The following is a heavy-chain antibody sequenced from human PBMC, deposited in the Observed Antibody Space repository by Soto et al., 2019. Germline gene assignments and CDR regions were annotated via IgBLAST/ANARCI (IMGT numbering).Heavy chain of an antibody. V-gene: IGHV3-48*02. CDR2: ISKSGTTT. CDR3: ARDDSSSWYYYYYYYGMDV. D-gene: IGHD6-13*01. CDR1: GFTFSSYG. J-gene: IGHJ6*02. Sequence: PGGSLRLSCVASGFTFSSYGMNWVRQGPGKGLEWLSSISKSGTTTYYADSVKGRFTVSRDNAKNSLYLQMNSLRDEDMAVYYCARDDSSSWYYYYYYYGMDVWGQGTTVTVSS.